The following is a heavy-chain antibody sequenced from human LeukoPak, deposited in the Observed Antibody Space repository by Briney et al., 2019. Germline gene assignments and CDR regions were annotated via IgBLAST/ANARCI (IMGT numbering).Heavy chain of an antibody. V-gene: IGHV1-69*04. Sequence: ASVKVSCKASGGTFSSYAISWVRQAPGRGLEWMGRIIPIFGIANYGQKFQGRVTITADKSTSTAYMELSSLRSEDTAVYYCARDCSSTSCYITFDPWGQGTLVTVSS. J-gene: IGHJ5*02. D-gene: IGHD2-2*02. CDR1: GGTFSSYA. CDR3: ARDCSSTSCYITFDP. CDR2: IIPIFGIA.